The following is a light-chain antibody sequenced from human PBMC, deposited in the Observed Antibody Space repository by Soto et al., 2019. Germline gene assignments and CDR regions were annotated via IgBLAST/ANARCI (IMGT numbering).Light chain of an antibody. Sequence: DIQMTQSPSSLSASVGDRVTITCRASQSINSWLAWYQQKPGKPPTLLIYKASTLESGVPSRFSGRGSGTEFTLTINNLQPDDFATYYCQEFKTYSWTFGHGTKVEIK. CDR1: QSINSW. V-gene: IGKV1-5*03. CDR3: QEFKTYSWT. CDR2: KAS. J-gene: IGKJ1*01.